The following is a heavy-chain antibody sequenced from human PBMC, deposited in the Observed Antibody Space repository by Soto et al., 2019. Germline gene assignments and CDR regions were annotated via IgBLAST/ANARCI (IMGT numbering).Heavy chain of an antibody. CDR3: ARDGQDLAPYVFDI. CDR1: GFIFSRHA. V-gene: IGHV3-33*01. D-gene: IGHD3-16*01. CDR2: IWYDGSVK. Sequence: QVQLVESGGGVVQPGRSLRLSCAASGFIFSRHAMHWVRQAPGKGLEWVAQIWYDGSVKNYADSMKGRFTNSRDSPKNTLFLQMNSLRVEDTAVYYCARDGQDLAPYVFDIWGQGTLVTVSS. J-gene: IGHJ3*02.